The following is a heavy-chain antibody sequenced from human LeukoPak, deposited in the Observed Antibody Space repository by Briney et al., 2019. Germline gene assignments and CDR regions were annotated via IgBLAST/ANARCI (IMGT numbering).Heavy chain of an antibody. Sequence: PGGSLRLSCAASGFTFSTYSMNWVRQAPGKGLEWVPYISHSGSTIYYADSVKGRFTISRDNAKNSLYLQMNSLRDEDTAVYYCARDSGNSFDYWGQGTLVTVSS. V-gene: IGHV3-48*02. CDR1: GFTFSTYS. CDR3: ARDSGNSFDY. J-gene: IGHJ4*02. CDR2: ISHSGSTI.